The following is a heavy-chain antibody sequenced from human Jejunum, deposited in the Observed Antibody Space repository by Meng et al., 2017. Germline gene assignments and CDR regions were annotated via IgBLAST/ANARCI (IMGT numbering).Heavy chain of an antibody. Sequence: SETLSLTCGVDGGSLRGYYWSWIRQAPEKGLEYIGDIHHSGTTTYMPSVRCRLTISLDTSKNQLSLNLNSVTAADTAIYYCVRRRSGASSLFDLWGPGTLVTVSS. CDR1: GGSLRGYY. CDR3: VRRRSGASSLFDL. CDR2: IHHSGTT. V-gene: IGHV4-34*01. J-gene: IGHJ5*02. D-gene: IGHD2-15*01.